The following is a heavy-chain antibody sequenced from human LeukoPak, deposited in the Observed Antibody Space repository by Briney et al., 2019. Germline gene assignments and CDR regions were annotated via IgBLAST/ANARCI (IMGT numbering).Heavy chain of an antibody. J-gene: IGHJ6*03. CDR1: GGSFSGYY. CDR2: INHSGST. D-gene: IGHD6-13*01. CDR3: ARHVIAAAGTIAYYYYYYMDV. V-gene: IGHV4-34*01. Sequence: SETLSLTCAVYGGSFSGYYWSWIRQPPGKGLEWIGEINHSGSTNYNPSLKIRVTISVDTSKNQFSLKLSSVTAADTAVYYCARHVIAAAGTIAYYYYYYMDVWGKGTTVTISS.